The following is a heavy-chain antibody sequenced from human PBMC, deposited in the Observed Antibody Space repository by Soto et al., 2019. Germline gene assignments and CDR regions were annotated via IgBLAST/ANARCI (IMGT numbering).Heavy chain of an antibody. CDR1: GYTFTSYG. CDR2: ISAYNGNT. V-gene: IGHV1-18*01. D-gene: IGHD6-13*01. Sequence: QVQLVQSGAEVKKPGASVKVSCKASGYTFTSYGISWVRQAPGQGLEWMGWISAYNGNTNYAQKLQGRVTMTTDTSVRAGYRGLRSLRSDAPAVYYWARGGYTCRCYGEGNWFDPWGQGTLVTVSS. J-gene: IGHJ5*02. CDR3: ARGGYTCRCYGEGNWFDP.